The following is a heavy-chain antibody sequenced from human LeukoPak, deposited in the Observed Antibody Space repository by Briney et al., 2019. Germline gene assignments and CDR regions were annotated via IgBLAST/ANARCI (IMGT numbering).Heavy chain of an antibody. CDR2: ISSSSSYI. Sequence: GGSLRLSCTASGFTFSSYSMNWVRQAPGKGLEWVSSISSSSSYIYYADSVKGRFTISRDNAKNSLYLQMNSLRAEDTAVYYCARDSMTLSYWFDPWGQGTLVTVSS. D-gene: IGHD2/OR15-2a*01. J-gene: IGHJ5*02. CDR1: GFTFSSYS. V-gene: IGHV3-21*01. CDR3: ARDSMTLSYWFDP.